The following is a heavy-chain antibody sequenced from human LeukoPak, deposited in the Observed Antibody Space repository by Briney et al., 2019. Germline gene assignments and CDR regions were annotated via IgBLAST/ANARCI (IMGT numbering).Heavy chain of an antibody. CDR2: INPNSGGT. V-gene: IGHV1-2*02. J-gene: IGHJ6*03. D-gene: IGHD2-2*01. Sequence: ASVKVSCEASGYTFTGYYMHWVRQAPGQGLEWMGWINPNSGGTNYAQKFQGRVTMTRDTSISTAYMELSRLRSDDTAVYYCARRGVVVPAAFYYYYYYMDVWGKGTTVTVSS. CDR1: GYTFTGYY. CDR3: ARRGVVVPAAFYYYYYYMDV.